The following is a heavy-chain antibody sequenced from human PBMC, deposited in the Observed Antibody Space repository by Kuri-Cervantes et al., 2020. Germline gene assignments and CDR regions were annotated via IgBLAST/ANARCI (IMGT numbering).Heavy chain of an antibody. J-gene: IGHJ6*03. V-gene: IGHV4-4*02. CDR3: TTDQGWGLHYYYYMDV. Sequence: GSLRLSCAVSGGSISSSNWWSWVRQPPGKGLEWIGSIYHSGSTYYNPSLKSRVTISVDTSKNQFSLKLSSVTAADTAVYYCTTDQGWGLHYYYYMDVWGKGTTVTVSS. CDR1: GGSISSSNW. CDR2: IYHSGST. D-gene: IGHD2-21*01.